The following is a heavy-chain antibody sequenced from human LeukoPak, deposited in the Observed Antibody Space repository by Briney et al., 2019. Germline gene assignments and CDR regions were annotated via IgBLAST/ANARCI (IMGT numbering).Heavy chain of an antibody. CDR2: ISGDGSTT. V-gene: IGHV3-74*01. CDR3: ARGGVTAGFDY. CDR1: GFTFSSYS. Sequence: GGSLRLSCVASGFTFSSYSMNWVRQAPGTGLVWVSLISGDGSTTSYADSVKGRFTISRDNAKNTLYLQMNSLRGEDTAVYYCARGGVTAGFDYWGQGTLVTVSS. J-gene: IGHJ4*02. D-gene: IGHD4-23*01.